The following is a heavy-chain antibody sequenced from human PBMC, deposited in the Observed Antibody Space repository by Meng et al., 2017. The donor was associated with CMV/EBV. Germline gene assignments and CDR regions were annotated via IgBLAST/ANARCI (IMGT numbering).Heavy chain of an antibody. CDR1: GFTFSSYW. CDR3: AKDGGVPGTIEFAFDV. D-gene: IGHD2-2*01. Sequence: GESLKISCAASGFTFSSYWMHWVRQAPGKGLVWVSRINSDGSSTSYADSVKGRFTIYKDTYKNILYLEMNSLRAEDTALYYCAKDGGVPGTIEFAFDVWGQGTLVTVSS. CDR2: INSDGSST. J-gene: IGHJ3*01. V-gene: IGHV3-74*01.